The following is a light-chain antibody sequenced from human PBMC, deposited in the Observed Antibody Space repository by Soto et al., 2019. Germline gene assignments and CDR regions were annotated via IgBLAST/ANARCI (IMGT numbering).Light chain of an antibody. CDR1: QSISTW. Sequence: DIQMTQSPSTLYASVGDRVTITCRASQSISTWLAWYQQKPGKAPKLLIYKASSLESGVPSRFSGSGSGTEFTLTISSVQPDDFATYYCQQYNSYSRTFGQGTMVEIK. CDR3: QQYNSYSRT. CDR2: KAS. V-gene: IGKV1-5*03. J-gene: IGKJ1*01.